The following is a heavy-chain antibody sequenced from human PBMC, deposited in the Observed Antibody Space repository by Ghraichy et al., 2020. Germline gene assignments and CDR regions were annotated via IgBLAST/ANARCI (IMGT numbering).Heavy chain of an antibody. Sequence: SETLSLTCAVYGGSFSGYYWSWIRQPPGKGLEWIGEINHSGSTNYNPSLKSRVTISVDTSKNQFSLKLSSVTAADTAVYYCARGFRSRGSDYYYYYYMDVWGKGTTVTVSS. CDR3: ARGFRSRGSDYYYYYYMDV. CDR2: INHSGST. J-gene: IGHJ6*03. V-gene: IGHV4-34*01. D-gene: IGHD3-10*01. CDR1: GGSFSGYY.